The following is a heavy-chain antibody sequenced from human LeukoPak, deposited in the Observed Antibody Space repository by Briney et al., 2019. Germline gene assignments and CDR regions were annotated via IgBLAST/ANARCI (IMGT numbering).Heavy chain of an antibody. CDR1: GGSISNTSYY. CDR2: IYYSGST. Sequence: SETLSLTCTVSGGSISNTSYYWGWIRQPPGKGLEWIGAIYYSGSTCFNPSLKSRVTMSVDTSENQFFLKLSSVTAADTAVYYCASQYYDILTGYPYSFDYWGQGTLVTVSS. CDR3: ASQYYDILTGYPYSFDY. V-gene: IGHV4-39*01. D-gene: IGHD3-9*01. J-gene: IGHJ4*02.